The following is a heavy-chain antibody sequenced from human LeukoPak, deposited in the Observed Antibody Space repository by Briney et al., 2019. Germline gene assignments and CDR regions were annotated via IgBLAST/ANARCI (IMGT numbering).Heavy chain of an antibody. CDR1: GFTFSSYS. D-gene: IGHD6-19*01. Sequence: GGSLRLSCAASGFTFSSYSMNWVRQAPGKGLEWVSSISSSSSYIYYADSVKGRFTISRDNAKNSLYLQMNSLRAEDTAVYYCASQRFMAVAGTFDYWGQGTLVTVSS. V-gene: IGHV3-21*01. J-gene: IGHJ4*02. CDR2: ISSSSSYI. CDR3: ASQRFMAVAGTFDY.